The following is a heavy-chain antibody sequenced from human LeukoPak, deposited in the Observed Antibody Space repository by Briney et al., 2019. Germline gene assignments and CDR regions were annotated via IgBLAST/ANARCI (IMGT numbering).Heavy chain of an antibody. D-gene: IGHD3-22*01. CDR2: IKQDGSVK. V-gene: IGHV3-7*01. J-gene: IGHJ4*02. Sequence: AGGSLRLSCAASGFTFSSYWMSWVRQAPGKGLEWVANIKQDGSVKYYVDSVKGRFTISRDNAKNSLYLQMNSLRAEDTAVYYCAREGYDSSGYYYEPGYWGQGTLVTVS. CDR3: AREGYDSSGYYYEPGY. CDR1: GFTFSSYW.